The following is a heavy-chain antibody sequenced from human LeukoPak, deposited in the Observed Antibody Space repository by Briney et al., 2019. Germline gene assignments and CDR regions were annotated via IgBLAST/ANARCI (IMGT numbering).Heavy chain of an antibody. CDR1: GFTFSSYA. CDR3: AKDPSARYYDSTFDY. D-gene: IGHD3-22*01. CDR2: ISGSGGST. J-gene: IGHJ4*02. Sequence: PGGSLRLSCAASGFTFSSYAMSWVRQPPGKGLEWVSAISGSGGSTYYADSVKGRFTISRDNSKNTLYLQMNSLRAEDTAVYYCAKDPSARYYDSTFDYWGQGTLVTVSS. V-gene: IGHV3-23*01.